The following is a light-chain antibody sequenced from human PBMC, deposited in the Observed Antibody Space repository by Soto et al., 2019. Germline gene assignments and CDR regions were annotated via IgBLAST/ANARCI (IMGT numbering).Light chain of an antibody. CDR3: QQSYCTPT. Sequence: DIQMTQSPSSLSASVVDRVTITCRASQSISIYLNWYQQKPGQAPKLLIYAATSLQSGVPSRFSGSGSGTDFTLTISSLQPEDFATYYCQQSYCTPTFGQGTRLEIK. CDR1: QSISIY. V-gene: IGKV1-39*01. CDR2: AAT. J-gene: IGKJ5*01.